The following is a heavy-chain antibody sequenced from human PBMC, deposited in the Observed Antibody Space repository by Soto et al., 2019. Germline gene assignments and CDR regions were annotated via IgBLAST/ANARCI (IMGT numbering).Heavy chain of an antibody. D-gene: IGHD3-10*01. J-gene: IGHJ4*02. CDR3: VKEGAYGSGSYRPFDY. CDR2: ISSNGGST. V-gene: IGHV3-64D*08. CDR1: GFTFSSYA. Sequence: SLRLSCSASGFTFSSYAVHWVRQAPGKGLEYVSAISSNGGSTYYADSVKGRFTISRDNSKNTLYLQMSSLRAEDTAVYYCVKEGAYGSGSYRPFDYWGQGTLVTVSS.